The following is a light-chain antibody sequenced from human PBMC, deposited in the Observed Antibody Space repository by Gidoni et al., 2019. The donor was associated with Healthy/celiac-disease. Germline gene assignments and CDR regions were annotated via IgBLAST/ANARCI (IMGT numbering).Light chain of an antibody. V-gene: IGKV3-20*01. Sequence: RHPVSSSYLAWYQQKPGQAPRLLIYDASSRATGIPDRFSGSGSGTDFTLTISRLEPEDFAVYYCQQYGSSPCSFGQGTKLEIK. CDR1: HPVSSSY. J-gene: IGKJ2*04. CDR2: DAS. CDR3: QQYGSSPCS.